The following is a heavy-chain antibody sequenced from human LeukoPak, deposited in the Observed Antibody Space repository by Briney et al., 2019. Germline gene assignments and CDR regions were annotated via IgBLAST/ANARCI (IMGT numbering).Heavy chain of an antibody. D-gene: IGHD2-15*01. CDR1: GGSMSSSSYY. Sequence: SETLSLTCTVSGGSMSSSSYYWGWIRQPPGKGLEWIGSIYYSGSTYYNPSLKSRVTISVDTSKNQFSLKLSSVTAADTAVYYCARDLYGYSGYFDYWGQGTLVTVSS. V-gene: IGHV4-39*02. CDR2: IYYSGST. CDR3: ARDLYGYSGYFDY. J-gene: IGHJ4*02.